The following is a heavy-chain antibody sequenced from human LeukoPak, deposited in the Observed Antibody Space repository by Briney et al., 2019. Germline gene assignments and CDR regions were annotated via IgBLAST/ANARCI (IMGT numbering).Heavy chain of an antibody. J-gene: IGHJ4*02. V-gene: IGHV3-15*01. Sequence: GGSLRLSCAASGFTFSNAWMSWVRQAPGKGLEWVGRIKSKTDGGTTDYAAPVKGRFTISRDDSKNTLYLQMNSLKTEDTAVYYCTTGGYSYGPYYFGYWGQGTLATVSS. D-gene: IGHD5-18*01. CDR3: TTGGYSYGPYYFGY. CDR2: IKSKTDGGTT. CDR1: GFTFSNAW.